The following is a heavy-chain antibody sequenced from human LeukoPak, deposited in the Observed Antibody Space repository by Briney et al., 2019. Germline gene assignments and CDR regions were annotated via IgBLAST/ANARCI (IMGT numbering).Heavy chain of an antibody. Sequence: SETLSLTCAVYGGSFSGYYWSWIRQPPGKGLEWIGEINHSGSTNYNPSLKSRVTISVDTSKNQFSLKLSSVTAADTAVYHCARRDGYNRAFDIWGQGTMVTVSS. CDR3: ARRDGYNRAFDI. CDR2: INHSGST. V-gene: IGHV4-34*01. D-gene: IGHD5-24*01. CDR1: GGSFSGYY. J-gene: IGHJ3*02.